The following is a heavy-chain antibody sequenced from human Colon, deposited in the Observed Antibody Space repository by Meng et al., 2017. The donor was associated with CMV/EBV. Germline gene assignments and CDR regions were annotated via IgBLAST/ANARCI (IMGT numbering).Heavy chain of an antibody. CDR1: GGSISGHY. CDR3: GRAGARGVPIDV. V-gene: IGHV4-4*07. CDR2: IYSNGRI. D-gene: IGHD3-10*01. Sequence: QVQRQESGPGLVKPSETLSLTCTVSGGSISGHYWTWIRRPAGEGLQWLGRIYSNGRIDGNYSLRSRVTISVDTSKNQLSLRLTSVTAADTAVYYCGRAGARGVPIDVWGRGTLVTVSS. J-gene: IGHJ1*01.